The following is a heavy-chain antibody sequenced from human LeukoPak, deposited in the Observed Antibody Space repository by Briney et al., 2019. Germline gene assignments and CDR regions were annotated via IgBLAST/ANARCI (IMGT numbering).Heavy chain of an antibody. J-gene: IGHJ4*02. CDR1: GFTFSSYS. Sequence: GGSLRLSCAASGFTFSSYSMNWVRQAPGKGLEWVSSISSSSSYIYYADSVKGRFTISRDNAKNSLYLQMNSLRAEDTAVYYCARDGAWDSYGLFDYWGQGTPVTVSP. D-gene: IGHD5-18*01. CDR2: ISSSSSYI. V-gene: IGHV3-21*01. CDR3: ARDGAWDSYGLFDY.